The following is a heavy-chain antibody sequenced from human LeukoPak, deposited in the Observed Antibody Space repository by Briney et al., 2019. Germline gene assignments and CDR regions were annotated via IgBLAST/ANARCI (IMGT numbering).Heavy chain of an antibody. CDR3: ASSSGYAYFDY. J-gene: IGHJ4*02. D-gene: IGHD3-22*01. Sequence: PSETLSLTCAVYGGSFSGYYWSWIRQPPGKGLEWIGYIYYSGSTNYNPSLKSRVTISVDTSKNQFSLKLSSVTAADTAVYYCASSSGYAYFDYWGQGTLVTVSS. V-gene: IGHV4-59*01. CDR1: GGSFSGYY. CDR2: IYYSGST.